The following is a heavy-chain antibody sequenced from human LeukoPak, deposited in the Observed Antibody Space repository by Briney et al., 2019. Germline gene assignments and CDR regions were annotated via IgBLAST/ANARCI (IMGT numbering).Heavy chain of an antibody. V-gene: IGHV3-11*04. J-gene: IGHJ4*02. Sequence: GGSLRLSCVGARFPFSDFHMSWIRQAPGKGLEWVSYITSGGGFKYYADSVKGRFSISRDDSKNSVFLQMNSLRVEDTAVYYCARVRPGSSGSYYRTSWGQGTLVTVSS. CDR2: ITSGGGFK. CDR1: RFPFSDFH. D-gene: IGHD3-22*01. CDR3: ARVRPGSSGSYYRTS.